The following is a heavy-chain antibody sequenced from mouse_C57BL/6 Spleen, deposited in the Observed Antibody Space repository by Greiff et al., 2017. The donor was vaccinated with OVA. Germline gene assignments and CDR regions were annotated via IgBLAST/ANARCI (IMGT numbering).Heavy chain of an antibody. V-gene: IGHV1-9*01. D-gene: IGHD1-1*01. J-gene: IGHJ2*01. CDR1: GYTFTGYW. CDR3: ARFPLTTVVATDKGY. CDR2: ILPGSGST. Sequence: QVQLQQSGAELLKPGASVKLSCKAPGYTFTGYWIEWVKQRPGHGLEWIGEILPGSGSTNYNEKFKGKATFTSDTSSNTAYMQLSSLTTEDSAIYYCARFPLTTVVATDKGYWGQGTTLTVSS.